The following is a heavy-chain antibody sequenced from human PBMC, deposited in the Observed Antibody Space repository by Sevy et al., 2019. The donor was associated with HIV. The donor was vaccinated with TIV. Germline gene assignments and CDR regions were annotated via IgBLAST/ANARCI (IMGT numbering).Heavy chain of an antibody. V-gene: IGHV3-30*04. CDR1: GFSVSSHA. D-gene: IGHD6-19*01. CDR2: LSYDGGAQ. J-gene: IGHJ4*02. CDR3: TRDAGYSVGWYPSNY. Sequence: GGSLRLSCAASGFSVSSHAMHWVRQAPGKGLEWVALLSYDGGAQYYVDSVKGRFSISRDNSKNILYLQMNSLRPADTALYYSTRDAGYSVGWYPSNYWGQGTLVTVSS.